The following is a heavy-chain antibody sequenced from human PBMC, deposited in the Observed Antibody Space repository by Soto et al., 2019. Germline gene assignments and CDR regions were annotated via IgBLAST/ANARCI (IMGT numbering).Heavy chain of an antibody. CDR1: GYTLTELS. CDR2: INPNSGGT. V-gene: IGHV1-2*04. Sequence: GASVKVSCKVSGYTLTELSMHWVRQAPGKGLEWMGWINPNSGGTNYAQKFQGWVTMTRDTSISTAYMELSRLRSDDTAVYYCARSLQEGLRGPDYYDSSGYYYGMDVWGQGTTVTVSS. J-gene: IGHJ6*02. D-gene: IGHD3-22*01. CDR3: ARSLQEGLRGPDYYDSSGYYYGMDV.